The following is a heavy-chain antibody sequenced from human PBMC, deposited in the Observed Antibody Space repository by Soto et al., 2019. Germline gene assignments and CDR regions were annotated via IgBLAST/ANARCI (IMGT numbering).Heavy chain of an antibody. D-gene: IGHD3-22*01. V-gene: IGHV3-53*01. J-gene: IGHJ4*02. CDR1: GFTVSSNY. CDR2: IYSGGST. CDR3: AREGYYYDSSGYYYVPRPFDY. Sequence: GSLRLSCAASGFTVSSNYMSWVRQAPGKGLEWVSVIYSGGSTYYADSVKGRFTISRDNSKNTLYLQMNSLRAEDTAVYYCAREGYYYDSSGYYYVPRPFDYWGQGTLVTVS.